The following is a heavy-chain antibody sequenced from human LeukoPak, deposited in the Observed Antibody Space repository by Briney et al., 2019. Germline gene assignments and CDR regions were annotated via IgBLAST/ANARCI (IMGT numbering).Heavy chain of an antibody. D-gene: IGHD5-12*01. CDR3: GTDRVWIGGWFDP. CDR2: IYYNGST. Sequence: SETLSLTCTVSGGSISSHYWSWIRQPPGKGLERIWYIYYNGSTNYNPSLKSRVTISVDTSKNQFSLNLSSVTAADTAVYYCGTDRVWIGGWFDPWGQGTLVTVSS. CDR1: GGSISSHY. J-gene: IGHJ5*02. V-gene: IGHV4-59*11.